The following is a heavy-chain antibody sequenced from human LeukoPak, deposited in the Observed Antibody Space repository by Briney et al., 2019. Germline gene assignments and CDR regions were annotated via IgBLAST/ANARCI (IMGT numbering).Heavy chain of an antibody. V-gene: IGHV3-7*03. Sequence: PGGSLRLSCAASGFTFTSYWMSWVRQAPGKGLEWVANIKQDGSEKYYVDSVKGRFTISRDNAKNSLYLQMNSLRAEDTAVYYCASYKLTLRYFDWGYFDYWGQGTLVTVSS. CDR1: GFTFTSYW. CDR2: IKQDGSEK. CDR3: ASYKLTLRYFDWGYFDY. D-gene: IGHD3-9*01. J-gene: IGHJ4*02.